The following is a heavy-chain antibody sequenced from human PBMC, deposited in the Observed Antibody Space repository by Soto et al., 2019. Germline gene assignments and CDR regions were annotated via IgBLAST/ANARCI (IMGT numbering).Heavy chain of an antibody. CDR2: INPANGNT. J-gene: IGHJ3*01. CDR1: GFTFSDTL. D-gene: IGHD3-10*01. CDR3: ARDIGSVGPSAKDAFDV. Sequence: QVQLVQSGAELKRPGASVNISCQASGFTFSDTLINWVRQGPGQRLEWMGWINPANGNTRYSESFQGRVTISSLSSASTAYVALSDLTSEDTAVDYGARDIGSVGPSAKDAFDVWGPGKMITAS. V-gene: IGHV1-3*01.